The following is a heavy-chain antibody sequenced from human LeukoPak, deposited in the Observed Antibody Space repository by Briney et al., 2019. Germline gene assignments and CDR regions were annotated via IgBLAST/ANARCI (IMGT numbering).Heavy chain of an antibody. Sequence: GGSLRLSCAASGFTFSGYTMNWVRQAPGKGLEWVSSISSSSSSIYYADSVKGRFTISRDNAKNSLYLQMNSLRAEDTAVYYCARSGYYWNDVIFFDYWGQGTLVSVSS. CDR3: ARSGYYWNDVIFFDY. J-gene: IGHJ4*02. CDR2: ISSSSSSI. D-gene: IGHD1-1*01. V-gene: IGHV3-21*01. CDR1: GFTFSGYT.